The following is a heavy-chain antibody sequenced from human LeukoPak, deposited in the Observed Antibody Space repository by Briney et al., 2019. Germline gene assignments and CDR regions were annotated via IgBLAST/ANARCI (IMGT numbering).Heavy chain of an antibody. D-gene: IGHD3-3*01. V-gene: IGHV4-30-2*01. CDR2: IYHSGST. CDR3: ARVVTTYYDFWSGYDYYYGMDV. CDR1: GGSISSGGYS. Sequence: SETLSLTCAVSGGSISSGGYSWSWIRQPPGKGLEWIGYIYHSGSTYYNPSLKSRVTISVDRSKNQFSLKLSSATAADTAVYYCARVVTTYYDFWSGYDYYYGMDVWGQGTTVTVSS. J-gene: IGHJ6*02.